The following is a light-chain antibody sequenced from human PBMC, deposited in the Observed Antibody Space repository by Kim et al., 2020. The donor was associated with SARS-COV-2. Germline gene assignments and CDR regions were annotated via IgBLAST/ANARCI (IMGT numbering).Light chain of an antibody. J-gene: IGLJ3*02. CDR3: AIWYRNTWV. CDR2: YKSDSNK. V-gene: IGLV5-39*01. Sequence: LTCTCRSGIQVDIYNIFWYQKKPGSLPRYLLRYKSDSNKEQGSGVPSRFSGSKDASTNAGLLLISGLQSEDEADYYCAIWYRNTWVFGGGTQLTVL. CDR1: SGIQVDIYN.